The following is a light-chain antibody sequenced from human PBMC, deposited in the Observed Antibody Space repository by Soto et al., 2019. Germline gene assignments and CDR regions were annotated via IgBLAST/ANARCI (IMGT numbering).Light chain of an antibody. CDR1: SSDVGSYNL. CDR3: CLYAGNSIFLYV. V-gene: IGLV2-23*02. Sequence: QSVLTQPASVSGSPGQAITISCTGTSSDVGSYNLVSWYQQHPGKAPKLMIYEVSKRPSGVSNRFSGSKSGNTASLTISGLQAEDDADYYCCLYAGNSIFLYVIGTSTIVTVL. J-gene: IGLJ1*01. CDR2: EVS.